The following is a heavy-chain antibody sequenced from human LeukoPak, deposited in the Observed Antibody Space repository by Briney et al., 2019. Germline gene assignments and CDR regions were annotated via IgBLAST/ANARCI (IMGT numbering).Heavy chain of an antibody. CDR2: ISGSGANT. V-gene: IGHV3-23*01. CDR3: VKDSLWWDDSYYFDY. D-gene: IGHD2-21*01. Sequence: GGSLRLSCAASGFIFSDYGITWVRQAPGKGLEWVSGISGSGANTYFADSVKGRFSISRDKSKNTLYLQMNSLRAEDTAVYYCVKDSLWWDDSYYFDYWGQGTLVTVSS. J-gene: IGHJ4*02. CDR1: GFIFSDYG.